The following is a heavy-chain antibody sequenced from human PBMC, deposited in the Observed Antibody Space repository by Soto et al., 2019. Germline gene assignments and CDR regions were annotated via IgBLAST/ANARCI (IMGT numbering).Heavy chain of an antibody. CDR1: GYTFTSYA. CDR2: INAGNGDT. Sequence: QVQLVQSGAEVKKPGASVKGSCKTSGYTFTSYAMHWVRQAAGQRLEWMGWINAGNGDTKYSQEFQGRVTITTDTSASTAYMELNSLRSEDTAVYYCARQAERGYNYGYWGQGTLVTVSS. CDR3: ARQAERGYNYGY. D-gene: IGHD5-12*01. V-gene: IGHV1-3*01. J-gene: IGHJ4*02.